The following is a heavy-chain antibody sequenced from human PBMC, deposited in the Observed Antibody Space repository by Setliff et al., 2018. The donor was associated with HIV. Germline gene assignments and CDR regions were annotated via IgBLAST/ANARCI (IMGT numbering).Heavy chain of an antibody. CDR1: GGSISSGDYY. D-gene: IGHD3-22*01. V-gene: IGHV4-30-4*08. CDR3: ARVNYYDSSGYYEDAFDI. Sequence: PSETLSLTCTVSGGSISSGDYYWSWIRQPPGKGLEWIGYIYYSGSTYYNPSLKSRVTISVDTSKNQFSLKLSSMTAADTAVYYCARVNYYDSSGYYEDAFDIWGQGTMVTVSS. J-gene: IGHJ3*02. CDR2: IYYSGST.